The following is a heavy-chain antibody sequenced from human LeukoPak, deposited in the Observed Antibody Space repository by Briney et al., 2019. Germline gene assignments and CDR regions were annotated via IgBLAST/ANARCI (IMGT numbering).Heavy chain of an antibody. J-gene: IGHJ4*02. D-gene: IGHD3-22*01. CDR1: GYSFTGYY. Sequence: ASVKVSCKASGYSFTGYYMHWVRQAPGQGLEWMGWINPNSGGTNYAQKFQGRVTMTRDTSISTAYMELSRLRSDDTAVYYCARVPITMLVVVLYDYWGQGTLVTVSS. CDR2: INPNSGGT. V-gene: IGHV1-2*02. CDR3: ARVPITMLVVVLYDY.